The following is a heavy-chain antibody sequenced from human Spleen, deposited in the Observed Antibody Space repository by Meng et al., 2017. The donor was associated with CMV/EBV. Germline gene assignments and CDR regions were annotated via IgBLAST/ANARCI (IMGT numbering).Heavy chain of an antibody. J-gene: IGHJ4*02. CDR1: GFTFSNYA. V-gene: IGHV3-23*03. CDR3: VGWLHDSSDY. D-gene: IGHD5-12*01. Sequence: LSFTASGFTFSNYAMSWVRQAPGKGLESVSVIFGGDSSPYYADSVKGRFTLSRDNSKNTLYLQMNSLRVDDTAVYYCVGWLHDSSDYWGQGTLVTVSS. CDR2: IFGGDSSP.